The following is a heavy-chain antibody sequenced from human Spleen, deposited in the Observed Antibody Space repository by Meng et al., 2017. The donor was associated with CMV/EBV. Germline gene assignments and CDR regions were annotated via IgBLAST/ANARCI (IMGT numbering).Heavy chain of an antibody. V-gene: IGHV1-2*06. CDR3: AKYSSSWGFDY. J-gene: IGHJ4*02. D-gene: IGHD6-13*01. CDR2: INPNSGGT. Sequence: SCKASGYTFTGYYMHWVRQAHGQGLEWMGRINPNSGGTNYAQKFQGRVTMTRDTSISTAYMELSRLRSDDTAVYYCAKYSSSWGFDYWGQGTLVTVSS. CDR1: GYTFTGYY.